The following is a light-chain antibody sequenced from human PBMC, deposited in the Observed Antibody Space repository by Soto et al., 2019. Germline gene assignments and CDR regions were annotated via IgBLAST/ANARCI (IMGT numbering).Light chain of an antibody. CDR2: DSN. CDR1: SSNIGNNY. CDR3: CSSGGSPTYV. J-gene: IGLJ1*01. V-gene: IGLV1-51*01. Sequence: QSVLTQPPSVSAAPGQKVTISCSGSSSNIGNNYVSWYQQFPGTAPKLLIYDSNSRPSGIPDRFSGSKSGTSATLGITGLQTGDEADYYCCSSGGSPTYVFGTGTKLTVL.